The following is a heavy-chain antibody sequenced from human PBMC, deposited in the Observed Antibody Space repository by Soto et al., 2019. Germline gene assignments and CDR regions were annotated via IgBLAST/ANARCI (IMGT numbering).Heavy chain of an antibody. J-gene: IGHJ4*02. D-gene: IGHD2-15*01. CDR3: ARTEGGGYCSGGSCYGVDY. CDR1: GFSLITSGVA. CDR2: IYWNGDK. V-gene: IGHV2-5*01. Sequence: QITLKESGPTLVKPTQTLTLTCTFSGFSLITSGVAVGWIRQPPGQALEWLALIYWNGDKRYSPSLKSRLPITKDYSKNQVVLTVTNLVPVSKARYFGARTEGGGYCSGGSCYGVDYWGQGSLVTVSS.